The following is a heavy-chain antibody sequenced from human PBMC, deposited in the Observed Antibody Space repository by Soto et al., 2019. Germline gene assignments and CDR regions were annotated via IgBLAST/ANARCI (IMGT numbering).Heavy chain of an antibody. CDR2: IYYSGST. CDR1: GGSISSYY. D-gene: IGHD3-3*01. CDR3: ARRAFGVTSV. Sequence: PSETLSLTCTVSGGSISSYYWSWIRQPPGKGLEWIGYIYYSGSTNYNPSLKSRVTISVDTSKNQFSLKLSSVTAADTAVYYCARRAFGVTSVWGQAILVSVSS. V-gene: IGHV4-59*08. J-gene: IGHJ4*02.